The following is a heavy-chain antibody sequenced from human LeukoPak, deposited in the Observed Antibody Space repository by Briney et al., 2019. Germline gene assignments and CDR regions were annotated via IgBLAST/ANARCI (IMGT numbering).Heavy chain of an antibody. Sequence: GGSLRLSCAASGFTFSSYGLNWVRQAPGKGLEWVSYISSTGTPIYYADSVKGRFTISRDNAKNSLYLQMNSLRDEDTAVYYCARRPGIEYYFDYWGQGTLVTVSS. J-gene: IGHJ4*02. CDR1: GFTFSSYG. V-gene: IGHV3-48*02. CDR2: ISSTGTPI. CDR3: ARRPGIEYYFDY. D-gene: IGHD3-10*01.